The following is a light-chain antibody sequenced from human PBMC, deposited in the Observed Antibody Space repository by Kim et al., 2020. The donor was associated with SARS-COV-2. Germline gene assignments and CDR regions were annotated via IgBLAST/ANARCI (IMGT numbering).Light chain of an antibody. Sequence: PGSTVTLTGGSRTGAVTSGQYPYWCQQKTGQAPRTLIYDTRNKHSWTPARFSGSLLGGKAALTLSGAQPEDEAEYYCLLSYSGARTFGGGTQLTVL. CDR3: LLSYSGART. V-gene: IGLV7-46*01. CDR2: DTR. J-gene: IGLJ3*02. CDR1: TGAVTSGQY.